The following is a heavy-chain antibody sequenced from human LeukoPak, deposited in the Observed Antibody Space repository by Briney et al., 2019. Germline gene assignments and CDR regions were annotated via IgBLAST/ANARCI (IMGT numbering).Heavy chain of an antibody. J-gene: IGHJ4*02. V-gene: IGHV3-33*06. D-gene: IGHD1-26*01. CDR1: GFTFSSYG. CDR3: AKARYSGSNTFDY. CDR2: IWYDGSNK. Sequence: EGSLRLSCAASGFTFSSYGMHWVRQAPGKGLEWVAVIWYDGSNKYYADSVKGRFTISRDNSKNTLYLQMNSLRAEDTAVYYCAKARYSGSNTFDYWGQGTLVTVSS.